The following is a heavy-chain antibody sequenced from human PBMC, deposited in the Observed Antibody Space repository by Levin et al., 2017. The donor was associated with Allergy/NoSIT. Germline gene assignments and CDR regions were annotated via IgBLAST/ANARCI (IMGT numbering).Heavy chain of an antibody. D-gene: IGHD4-17*01. V-gene: IGHV3-7*03. CDR1: GFMFSNYW. CDR2: IKRDGSGE. CDR3: ARDPGDNTWGAFDY. J-gene: IGHJ4*02. Sequence: GESLKISCAASGFMFSNYWMSWVRQAPGKGLEWVANIKRDGSGEQYVDSVKGRFTIARDNAKRLVSLQMNRLRVEDTAVYYCARDPGDNTWGAFDYWGQGTLVTVSS.